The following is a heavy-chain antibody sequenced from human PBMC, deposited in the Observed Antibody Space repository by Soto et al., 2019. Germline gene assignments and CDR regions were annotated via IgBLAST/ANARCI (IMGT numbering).Heavy chain of an antibody. CDR3: ARDLGSPRYYYDSSGVFHY. J-gene: IGHJ4*02. CDR2: IIPIFGTA. D-gene: IGHD3-22*01. CDR1: GGTFSSYA. V-gene: IGHV1-69*13. Sequence: VASVKVSCKASGGTFSSYAISWVRQAPGQGLEWMGGIIPIFGTANYAQKFQGRVTITADESTSTAYMELSSLRSEDTAVYYCARDLGSPRYYYDSSGVFHYWGQGTLVTVYS.